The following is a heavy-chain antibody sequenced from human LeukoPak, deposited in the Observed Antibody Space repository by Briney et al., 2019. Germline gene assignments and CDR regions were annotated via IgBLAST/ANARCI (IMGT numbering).Heavy chain of an antibody. V-gene: IGHV4-59*08. CDR1: GGSISIYY. J-gene: IGHJ4*02. CDR2: IYYSGST. CDR3: ERQADFWSNYYDY. Sequence: PSETLSLTCTVSGGSISIYYWRWIRQPPGKGLEWIGYIYYSGSTNYNPSLKSRVTISVDTSKNQFSLKLSSVTAADTAVYSCERQADFWSNYYDYWGQGTLVTVSS. D-gene: IGHD3-3*01.